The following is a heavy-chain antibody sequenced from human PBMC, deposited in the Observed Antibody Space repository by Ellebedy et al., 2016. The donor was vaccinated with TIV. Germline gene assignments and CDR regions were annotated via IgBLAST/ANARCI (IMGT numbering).Heavy chain of an antibody. V-gene: IGHV3-11*01. CDR3: ARVGAPHTAMAYYYYYMDV. Sequence: GESLKISXAASGFTFSDYYMSWIRQAPGKGLEWVSYISSSSSTIYYADSVKGRFTISRDNAKNSLYLQMNSLRAEDTAVYYCARVGAPHTAMAYYYYYMDVWGKGTTVTVSS. CDR2: ISSSSSTI. CDR1: GFTFSDYY. J-gene: IGHJ6*03. D-gene: IGHD5-18*01.